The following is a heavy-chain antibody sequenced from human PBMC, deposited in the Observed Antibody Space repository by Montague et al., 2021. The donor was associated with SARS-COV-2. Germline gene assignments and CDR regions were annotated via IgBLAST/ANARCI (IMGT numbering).Heavy chain of an antibody. J-gene: IGHJ4*02. D-gene: IGHD2-8*01. V-gene: IGHV4-34*01. CDR2: INLRGST. CDR3: ARGQEVYAINGDLNY. Sequence: SETLSLTCSVSGVVYHRYCSNWHPSALQTRLKFVCEINLRGSTNNNPSLKTRVTISIDTSKNQFSLKLSSVTAADTAVYYCARGQEVYAINGDLNYWGQGTLVTVSS. CDR1: GVVYHRYC.